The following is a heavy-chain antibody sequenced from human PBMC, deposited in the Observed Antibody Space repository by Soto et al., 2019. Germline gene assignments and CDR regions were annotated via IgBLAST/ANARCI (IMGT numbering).Heavy chain of an antibody. CDR2: IKHDGSEK. Sequence: EVQLVESGGDLVQPGGSLRLSCAASGFTFSDFWMSWVRQAPGKGLDWVANIKHDGSEKYYVDSVEGRFTISRDNTKDSLYLQMNSLRAEDTAMYYCARGGSWGPDFWGQGTLVTVSS. D-gene: IGHD2-15*01. J-gene: IGHJ4*02. CDR1: GFTFSDFW. V-gene: IGHV3-7*01. CDR3: ARGGSWGPDF.